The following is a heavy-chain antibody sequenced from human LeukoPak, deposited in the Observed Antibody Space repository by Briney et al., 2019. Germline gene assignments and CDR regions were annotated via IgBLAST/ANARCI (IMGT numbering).Heavy chain of an antibody. CDR1: GGTFSSYT. J-gene: IGHJ3*02. CDR3: ASLAYYYDSSGYPDAFDI. Sequence: GASVKVSCKASGGTFSSYTISWVRQAPGQGLEWMGRIIPIFGIANYAQKFQGRVTITADKSTSTAYMELSSLRSEDTAVYYCASLAYYYDSSGYPDAFDIWGQGTMVTVSS. D-gene: IGHD3-22*01. V-gene: IGHV1-69*02. CDR2: IIPIFGIA.